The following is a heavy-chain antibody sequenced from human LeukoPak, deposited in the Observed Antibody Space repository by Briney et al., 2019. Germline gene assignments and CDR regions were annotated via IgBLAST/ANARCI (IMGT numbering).Heavy chain of an antibody. CDR3: ATDGVTTFPYYFDY. V-gene: IGHV1-69-2*01. Sequence: ATVKISCKASGYTFTDYYMHWVQQAPGEGLEWMGRVDPEDGETIYAEKFQGRVTITADTSTDTAYMELSSLRSEDTAVYYCATDGVTTFPYYFDYWGQGTLVTVSS. CDR1: GYTFTDYY. CDR2: VDPEDGET. D-gene: IGHD4-11*01. J-gene: IGHJ4*02.